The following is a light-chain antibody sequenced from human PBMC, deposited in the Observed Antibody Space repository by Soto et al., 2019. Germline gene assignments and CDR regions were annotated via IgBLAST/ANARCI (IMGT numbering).Light chain of an antibody. CDR1: QSLLHSTGNNY. CDR3: MQALQTPLT. J-gene: IGKJ4*01. Sequence: DIVMTQSPLSLSVAPGEPASISCRSSQSLLHSTGNNYLDWYLQKPGQSPQLLIYLGSNRAPGVPDRLSGSGSGTDFTLKISRVEAAGVGVYYCMQALQTPLTFGGGTKVEIK. CDR2: LGS. V-gene: IGKV2-28*01.